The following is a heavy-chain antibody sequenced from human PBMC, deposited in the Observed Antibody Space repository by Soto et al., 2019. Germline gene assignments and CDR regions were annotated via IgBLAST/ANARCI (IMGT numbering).Heavy chain of an antibody. D-gene: IGHD6-13*01. CDR3: ARGRVRRRMDV. J-gene: IGHJ6*02. CDR2: INHSGST. CDR1: GGSFSGYY. V-gene: IGHV4-34*01. Sequence: SETLSLTCAVYGGSFSGYYWSWIRQPPGKGLEWIGEINHSGSTNYNPSLKSRVTISVDTSKNQFSLKLSSVTAADTAVYYCARGRVRRRMDVWGQGATVTVSS.